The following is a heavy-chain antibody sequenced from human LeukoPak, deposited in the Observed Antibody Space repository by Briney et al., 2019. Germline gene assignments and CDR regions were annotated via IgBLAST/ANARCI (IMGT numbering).Heavy chain of an antibody. CDR1: GFTFSSYG. V-gene: IGHV3-30*02. Sequence: GGSLRLSCAASGFTFSSYGMHWVRQAPGKGLEGVAFIRYDGSNKYYADSVKGRFTISRDNSKNTLYLQMNSLRAEDTAVYYCAKDTGTKVDFDYWGQGTLVTVSS. D-gene: IGHD4-17*01. CDR3: AKDTGTKVDFDY. J-gene: IGHJ4*02. CDR2: IRYDGSNK.